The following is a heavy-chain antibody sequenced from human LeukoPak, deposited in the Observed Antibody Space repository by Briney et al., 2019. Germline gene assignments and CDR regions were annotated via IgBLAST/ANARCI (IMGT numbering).Heavy chain of an antibody. CDR1: GYTFTSYD. J-gene: IGHJ3*02. D-gene: IGHD3-10*01. V-gene: IGHV1-8*01. Sequence: GASVKVSCKASGYTFTSYDINWVRQATGQGLEWMGWMNPNSGNTGYAQKLQGRVTMTTDTSTSTAYMELRSLRSDDTAVYYCARFSGIDAFDIWGQGTMVTVSS. CDR2: MNPNSGNT. CDR3: ARFSGIDAFDI.